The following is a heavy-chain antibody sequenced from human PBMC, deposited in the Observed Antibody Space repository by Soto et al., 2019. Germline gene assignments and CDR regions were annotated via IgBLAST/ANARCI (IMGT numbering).Heavy chain of an antibody. CDR3: ARRHNWNYIDY. Sequence: TRSLTCTVSGVSISSGCYYWSWIRQHPGKGLEWIGYIYYSGSTYYNPSLKSRVTISVDTSKNQFSLKLSSVTAADTAVYYCARRHNWNYIDYWGQGTLVTVSS. V-gene: IGHV4-31*03. CDR2: IYYSGST. CDR1: GVSISSGCYY. D-gene: IGHD1-20*01. J-gene: IGHJ4*02.